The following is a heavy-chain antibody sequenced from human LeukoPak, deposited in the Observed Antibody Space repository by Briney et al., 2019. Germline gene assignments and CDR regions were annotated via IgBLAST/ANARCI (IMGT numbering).Heavy chain of an antibody. CDR2: ISSSSSYI. V-gene: IGHV3-21*01. CDR3: ARGGGAVTGTIAPIDY. D-gene: IGHD1-7*01. J-gene: IGHJ4*02. CDR1: GFTFSSYS. Sequence: PGGSLRLSCAASGFTFSSYSMNWVRQAPGKGLEWVSSISSSSSYIYYADSVKGRFTISRDNAKNSLYLQMNSLRAEDTAVYYWARGGGAVTGTIAPIDYRGQGTLVTVSS.